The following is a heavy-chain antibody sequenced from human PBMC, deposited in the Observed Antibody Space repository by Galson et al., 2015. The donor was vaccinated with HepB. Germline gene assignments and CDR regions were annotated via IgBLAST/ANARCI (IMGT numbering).Heavy chain of an antibody. D-gene: IGHD6-19*01. CDR2: FDPEDGET. V-gene: IGHV1-24*01. CDR3: AIHGAGANWFDP. CDR1: GYTLTELS. Sequence: SVKVSCKVSGYTLTELSMHWVRQAPGKGLEWMGGFDPEDGETIYAQKFQGRVTMTEDTSTGTAYMELSSLRSEDTAVYYCAIHGAGANWFDPWGQGTLVTVSS. J-gene: IGHJ5*02.